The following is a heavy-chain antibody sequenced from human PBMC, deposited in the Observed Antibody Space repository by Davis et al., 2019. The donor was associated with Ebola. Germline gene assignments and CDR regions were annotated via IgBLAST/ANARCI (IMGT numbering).Heavy chain of an antibody. Sequence: SVKVSCKASGGTFSSYAISWVRQAPGQGLEWMGGIIPIFGTANYAQKFQGRVTITADESTSTAYMELSSLRSEDTAVYYCANGRDGYTYYFDYWGQGTLVTVSS. CDR2: IIPIFGTA. CDR3: ANGRDGYTYYFDY. V-gene: IGHV1-69*13. D-gene: IGHD5-24*01. CDR1: GGTFSSYA. J-gene: IGHJ4*02.